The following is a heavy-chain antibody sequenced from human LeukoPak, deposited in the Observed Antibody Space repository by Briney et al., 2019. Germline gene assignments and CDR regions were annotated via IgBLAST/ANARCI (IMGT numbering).Heavy chain of an antibody. CDR1: GGSISSYY. V-gene: IGHV4-59*01. Sequence: PSETLSLTCTVSGGSISSYYWSWIRQHPGKGLEWIGYIYYSGSTNYNPSLKSRVTISVDTSKNQFSLKLSSVTAADTAVYYCARRIFGGNRFDPWGQGTLVTVSS. CDR3: ARRIFGGNRFDP. J-gene: IGHJ5*02. D-gene: IGHD3-3*01. CDR2: IYYSGST.